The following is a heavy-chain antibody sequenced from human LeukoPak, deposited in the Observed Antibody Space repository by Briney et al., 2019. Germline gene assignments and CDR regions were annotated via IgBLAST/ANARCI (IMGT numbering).Heavy chain of an antibody. V-gene: IGHV1-18*04. Sequence: ASVKVSCKASGYTFTSYYMHWVRQATGQGLEWMGWISAYNGNTNYAQKLQGRVTMTTDTSTSTAYMELRSLRSDDTAVYYCARGSRGYDYGVHYWGQGTLVTVSS. CDR3: ARGSRGYDYGVHY. D-gene: IGHD5-12*01. CDR1: GYTFTSYY. J-gene: IGHJ4*02. CDR2: ISAYNGNT.